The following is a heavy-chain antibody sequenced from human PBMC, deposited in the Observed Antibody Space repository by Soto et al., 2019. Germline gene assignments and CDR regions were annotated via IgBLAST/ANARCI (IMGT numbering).Heavy chain of an antibody. Sequence: SETLSVTWTLSGGSISSGGYYWSWIRQHPGKGLEWIWYIYYSGSTYYNPSLKSRVTISVDTSKNQFSLKLSSVTAADTAVYSCARAVVRGYNWFDPWGQGTLVTVSS. V-gene: IGHV4-31*02. J-gene: IGHJ5*02. CDR1: GGSISSGGYY. CDR3: ARAVVRGYNWFDP. D-gene: IGHD3-10*01. CDR2: IYYSGST.